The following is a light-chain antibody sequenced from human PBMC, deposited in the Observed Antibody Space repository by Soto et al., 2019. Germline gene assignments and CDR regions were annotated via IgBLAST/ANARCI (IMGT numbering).Light chain of an antibody. Sequence: QSALTQPPSASGSPGQSVAISCTGTSSDVGGYNYVSWYQQYPGKAPKLMIYDVTKRPSGVPDRFSGSKSGNTASLTVSGLQAEDAADYYCSSYAGTHVVFGTGTKVTVL. CDR3: SSYAGTHVV. J-gene: IGLJ1*01. V-gene: IGLV2-8*01. CDR2: DVT. CDR1: SSDVGGYNY.